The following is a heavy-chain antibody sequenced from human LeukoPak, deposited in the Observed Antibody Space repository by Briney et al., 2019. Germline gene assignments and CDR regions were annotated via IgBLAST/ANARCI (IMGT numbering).Heavy chain of an antibody. CDR1: GTPYSFSSYA. V-gene: IGHV1-69*04. D-gene: IGHD1-26*01. J-gene: IGHJ4*02. CDR2: FIPISDIA. Sequence: GASVKVSCKASGTPYSFSSYAISWVRQAPGQGLEWLGRFIPISDIANYGRRCWSGLTITADRTTGTVYMGRNAVRAEDTAVYYCARDREEGASSFFYWGQGTPITVSS. CDR3: ARDREEGASSFFY.